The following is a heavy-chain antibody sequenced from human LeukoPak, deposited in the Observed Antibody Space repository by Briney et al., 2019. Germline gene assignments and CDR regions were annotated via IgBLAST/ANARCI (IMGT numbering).Heavy chain of an antibody. D-gene: IGHD5-24*01. CDR1: GLTFSDAW. Sequence: GGSLSLSCAVSGLTFSDAWVSWVRQAPGKGLEWVARISASGAENYAAPVNARFTASRDDPKSTVYLHMNSLTTEDTAVYYCTTAPTRGWLPYFDSWGPGTVVTVSS. CDR2: ISASGAE. CDR3: TTAPTRGWLPYFDS. V-gene: IGHV3-15*01. J-gene: IGHJ4*02.